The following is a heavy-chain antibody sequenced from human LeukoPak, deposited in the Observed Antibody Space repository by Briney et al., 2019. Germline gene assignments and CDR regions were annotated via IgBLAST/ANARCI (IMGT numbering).Heavy chain of an antibody. CDR1: GFTFSDYY. J-gene: IGHJ4*02. CDR2: ISSSGSTI. CDR3: ARGRFCSSTSCQVGY. Sequence: PGGSLRLSCAASGFTFSDYYMSWIRQAPGKGLEWVSYISSSGSTIYYADSVKGRFTISRDNAKNSLYLQMNSLRAEDTAVYYCARGRFCSSTSCQVGYWGQGTLVTVSS. V-gene: IGHV3-11*01. D-gene: IGHD2-2*01.